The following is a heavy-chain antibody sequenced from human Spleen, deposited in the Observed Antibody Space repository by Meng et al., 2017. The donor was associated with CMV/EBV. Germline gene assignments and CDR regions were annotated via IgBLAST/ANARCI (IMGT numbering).Heavy chain of an antibody. Sequence: GASMKISCAASGYRFTSYWIGWVRQMRVKGLEWMGIIYPGDSETKYSPSLQGHVTISAVKSIYTDLLQWSNLSASDTAIYYCATSLAAGYHLPLDYWGQGTLVTVSS. CDR2: IYPGDSET. J-gene: IGHJ4*02. D-gene: IGHD6-13*01. V-gene: IGHV5-51*01. CDR1: GYRFTSYW. CDR3: ATSLAAGYHLPLDY.